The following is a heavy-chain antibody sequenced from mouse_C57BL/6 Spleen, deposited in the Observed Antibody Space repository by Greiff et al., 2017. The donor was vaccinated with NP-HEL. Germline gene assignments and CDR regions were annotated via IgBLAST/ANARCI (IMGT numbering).Heavy chain of an antibody. V-gene: IGHV14-4*01. CDR2: IDPENGDT. J-gene: IGHJ4*01. CDR3: TIFITTVVASPYDAMDY. D-gene: IGHD1-1*01. Sequence: VQLKQSGAELVRPGASVKLSCTASGFNIKDDYMHWVKQRPEQGLEWIGWIDPENGDTEYASKFQGKATITADTSSNTAYLQLSSLTSEDTAVYYCTIFITTVVASPYDAMDYWGQGTSVTVSS. CDR1: GFNIKDDY.